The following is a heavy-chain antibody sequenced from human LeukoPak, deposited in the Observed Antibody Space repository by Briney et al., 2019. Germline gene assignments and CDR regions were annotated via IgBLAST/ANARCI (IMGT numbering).Heavy chain of an antibody. Sequence: SETLSLTCTVSGGSISSYCWSWIRQPPGKGLEWIGYIYYSGSTNYNPSLKSRVTISVDTSKNQFSLKLSSVTAADTAVYYCARLSYYYDSSGYYYFDYWGQGTLVTVSS. V-gene: IGHV4-59*08. CDR1: GGSISSYC. CDR2: IYYSGST. J-gene: IGHJ4*02. CDR3: ARLSYYYDSSGYYYFDY. D-gene: IGHD3-22*01.